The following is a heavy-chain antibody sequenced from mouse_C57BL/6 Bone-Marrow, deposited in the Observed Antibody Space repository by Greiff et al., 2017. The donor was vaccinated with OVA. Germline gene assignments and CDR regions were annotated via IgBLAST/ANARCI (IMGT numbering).Heavy chain of an antibody. CDR3: VRWWLLRRGAY. CDR2: INPNNGGT. V-gene: IGHV1-18*01. D-gene: IGHD2-3*01. Sequence: EVQLQQSGPELVKPGASVKIPCKASGYTFTDYNMDWVKQSHGQSLEWIGDINPNNGGTIYNPKFKGKATLTVDTSSSTAYMELCSLTDEDTAVDYGVRWWLLRRGAYWGQGTLVTVSA. J-gene: IGHJ3*01. CDR1: GYTFTDYN.